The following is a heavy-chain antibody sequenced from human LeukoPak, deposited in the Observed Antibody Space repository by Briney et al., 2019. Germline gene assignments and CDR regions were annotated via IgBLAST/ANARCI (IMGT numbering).Heavy chain of an antibody. J-gene: IGHJ4*02. CDR1: GGSISSYY. Sequence: SETLSLTCTVSGGSISSYYWSWIRQPAGKGLEWIGRIYTSGSPNYNPSLKSRVTISVDKSKNQFSLKLSSVTAADTAVYYCAREIYDSSGFNFDYWGQGTLVTVSS. CDR3: AREIYDSSGFNFDY. D-gene: IGHD3-22*01. V-gene: IGHV4-4*07. CDR2: IYTSGSP.